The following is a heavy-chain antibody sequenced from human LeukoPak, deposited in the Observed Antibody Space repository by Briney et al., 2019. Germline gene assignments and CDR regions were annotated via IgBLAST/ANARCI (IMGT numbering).Heavy chain of an antibody. D-gene: IGHD3-3*01. Sequence: ASVKVSCKASGYTFTGYYMHWVRQAPGQGLEWMGRINPNSGGTNYAQKFQGRVTMTRDTSISTAYMELSSLRSEDTAAYYCARDAVKIFGVVMPPHKHEYYFDYWGQGTLVTVSS. V-gene: IGHV1-2*06. CDR2: INPNSGGT. CDR1: GYTFTGYY. J-gene: IGHJ4*02. CDR3: ARDAVKIFGVVMPPHKHEYYFDY.